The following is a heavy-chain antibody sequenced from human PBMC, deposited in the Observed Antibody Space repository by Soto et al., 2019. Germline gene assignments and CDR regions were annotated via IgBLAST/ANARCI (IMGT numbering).Heavy chain of an antibody. J-gene: IGHJ4*02. CDR1: GYTFTSYG. CDR2: ISAYNGNT. D-gene: IGHD3-22*01. Sequence: ASVKVSCKASGYTFTSYGISWVRQAPGQGLEWMGWISAYNGNTNYAQKLQGRVTMTTDTSTSTAYMELRSLRSDDTAVYYCARAYDSSGPKTYYFDYWGQGTLVTVSS. V-gene: IGHV1-18*01. CDR3: ARAYDSSGPKTYYFDY.